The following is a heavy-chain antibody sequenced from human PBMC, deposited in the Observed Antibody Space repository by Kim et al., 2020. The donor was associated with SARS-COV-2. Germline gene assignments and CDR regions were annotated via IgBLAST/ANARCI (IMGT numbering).Heavy chain of an antibody. D-gene: IGHD3-16*02. CDR2: ISAYNGNT. J-gene: IGHJ6*02. Sequence: ASVKVSCKASGYTFTSYGISWVRQAPGQGLEWMGWISAYNGNTNYAQKLQGRVTMTTDTSTSTAYMELRSLRSDDTAVYYCARDRGYDYVWGSYHNYGMDVWGQGTTVTVSS. CDR3: ARDRGYDYVWGSYHNYGMDV. V-gene: IGHV1-18*04. CDR1: GYTFTSYG.